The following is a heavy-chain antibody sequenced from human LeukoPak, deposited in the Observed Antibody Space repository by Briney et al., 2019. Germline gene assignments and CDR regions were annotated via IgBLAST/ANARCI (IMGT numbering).Heavy chain of an antibody. CDR3: AKDGTASGWYVDY. CDR2: ISGSGDST. J-gene: IGHJ4*02. V-gene: IGHV3-23*01. CDR1: GFTFSSYG. D-gene: IGHD6-19*01. Sequence: GGSLRLSCAASGFTFSSYGMHWVRQAPGKGLEWVSAISGSGDSTYYADSVKGRFTISRDNSKNTLYLQMNSLRAEDTAVYYCAKDGTASGWYVDYWGQGTLVTVSS.